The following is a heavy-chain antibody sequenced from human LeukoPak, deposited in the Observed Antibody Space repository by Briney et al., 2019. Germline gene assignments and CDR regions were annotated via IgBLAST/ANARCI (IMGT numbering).Heavy chain of an antibody. CDR3: ARLEGSGSYYYYYYMDV. Sequence: ASVKVSCKASGYTFTGYYMHWVRQAPGQGLEWMGWINPNSGGTNYAQKFQGRVTMTRDTSISTAYMELSSLRSEDTAVYYCARLEGSGSYYYYYYMDVWGKGTTVTVSS. J-gene: IGHJ6*03. CDR1: GYTFTGYY. CDR2: INPNSGGT. D-gene: IGHD1-26*01. V-gene: IGHV1-2*02.